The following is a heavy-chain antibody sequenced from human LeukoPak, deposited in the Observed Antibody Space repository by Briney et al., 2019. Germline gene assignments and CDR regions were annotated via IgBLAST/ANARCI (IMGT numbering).Heavy chain of an antibody. Sequence: GGSLRLSCAASGVTYSNYWMTWVRQAPGTGREWVANIIQDGTVKYYADSVKGRFATSRDNGKNSLYSQMNSLRAEDTALYYCARIGYSSSSLDYWGQGTLVT. CDR3: ARIGYSSSSLDY. V-gene: IGHV3-7*01. J-gene: IGHJ4*02. CDR2: IIQDGTVK. CDR1: GVTYSNYW. D-gene: IGHD6-6*01.